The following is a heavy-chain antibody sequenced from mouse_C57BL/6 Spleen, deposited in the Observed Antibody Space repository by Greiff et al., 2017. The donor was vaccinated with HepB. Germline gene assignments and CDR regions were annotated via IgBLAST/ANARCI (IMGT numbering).Heavy chain of an antibody. J-gene: IGHJ4*01. V-gene: IGHV5-17*01. D-gene: IGHD2-4*01. CDR1: GFTFSDYG. Sequence: EVKVVESGGGLVKPGGSLKLSCAASGFTFSDYGMHWVRQAPEKGLEWVAYISSGSSTIYYADTVKGRFTISRDNAKNTLFLQMTSLRSEDTAMYYCARCDYADYYAMDYWGQGTSVTVSS. CDR2: ISSGSSTI. CDR3: ARCDYADYYAMDY.